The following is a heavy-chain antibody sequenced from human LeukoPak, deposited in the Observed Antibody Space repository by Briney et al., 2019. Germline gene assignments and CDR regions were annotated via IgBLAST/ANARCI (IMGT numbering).Heavy chain of an antibody. J-gene: IGHJ3*02. CDR2: IIPIFGTA. CDR3: ARDRYCSSTSCQRSGSAYAFDI. Sequence: ASVKVSCKASGYTFTSYGISWVRQAPGQGLEWMGGIIPIFGTANYAQKFQGRVTITTDESTSTAYMELSSLRSENTAVYYCARDRYCSSTSCQRSGSAYAFDIWGQGTMVTVSS. V-gene: IGHV1-69*05. CDR1: GYTFTSYG. D-gene: IGHD2-2*01.